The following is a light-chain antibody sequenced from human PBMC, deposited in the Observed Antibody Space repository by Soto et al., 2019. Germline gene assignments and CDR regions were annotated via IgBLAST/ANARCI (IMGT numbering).Light chain of an antibody. CDR1: SSDIGAYNS. Sequence: QSALTQPPSAYGSPGQSVTISCTGTSSDIGAYNSVSWFQQHPGEDSKLLISEVNQRPSGVPDRFSGSKSGNTASLTVSGLQAEDEADYYCTAYGGRDHLMLGGGTKLTVL. J-gene: IGLJ3*02. V-gene: IGLV2-8*01. CDR2: EVN. CDR3: TAYGGRDHLM.